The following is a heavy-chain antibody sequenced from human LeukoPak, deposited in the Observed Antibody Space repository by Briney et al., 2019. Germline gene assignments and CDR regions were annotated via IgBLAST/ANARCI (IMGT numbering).Heavy chain of an antibody. J-gene: IGHJ4*02. CDR3: ARPHLGYCSSTSCPTLFDY. CDR2: ISAYNGNT. V-gene: IGHV1-18*01. Sequence: EASVKVSCKASGYTFTSYGISWVRQAPGQGLEWMGWISAYNGNTNYAQKLQGRVTMTTDTSTSTAYMELRSLRSDDTAVYYCARPHLGYCSSTSCPTLFDYWGQGTLVTVSS. D-gene: IGHD2-2*03. CDR1: GYTFTSYG.